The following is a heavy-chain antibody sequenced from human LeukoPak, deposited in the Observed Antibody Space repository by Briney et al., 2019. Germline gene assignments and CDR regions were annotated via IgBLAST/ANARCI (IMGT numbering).Heavy chain of an antibody. D-gene: IGHD2-15*01. J-gene: IGHJ4*02. CDR3: ARGDCSGGSCYLFDY. CDR1: GGSISSGGYY. V-gene: IGHV4-31*03. CDR2: IYYSGST. Sequence: SQTLSLTCTVSGGSISSGGYYWSWIRQHPGNGLECIGYIYYSGSTYYNPSLKSGVTISVDTSKNQFSLKLSSVTAADTAVYYCARGDCSGGSCYLFDYWGQGALVTVSS.